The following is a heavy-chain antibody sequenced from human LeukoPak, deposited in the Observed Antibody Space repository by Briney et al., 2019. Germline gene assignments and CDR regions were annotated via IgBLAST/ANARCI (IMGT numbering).Heavy chain of an antibody. J-gene: IGHJ6*04. CDR1: GFTFSSYE. D-gene: IGHD5-12*01. CDR3: ARGPSGYDLPSSYYYGMDV. CDR2: ISSSGSTI. Sequence: PGGSLRLSCAASGFTFSSYEMNWVRQAPGKGLEWVSYISSSGSTIYYADSVKGRFTISRDNAKNSLYLQMNSLRAEDTAVYYCARGPSGYDLPSSYYYGMDVRGKGTTVTVSS. V-gene: IGHV3-48*03.